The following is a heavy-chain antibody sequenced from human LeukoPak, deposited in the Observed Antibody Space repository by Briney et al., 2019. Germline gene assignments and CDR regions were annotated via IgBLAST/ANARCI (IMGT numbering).Heavy chain of an antibody. CDR1: GFTFSSYW. J-gene: IGHJ4*02. CDR2: IKQDGSEK. D-gene: IGHD2-15*01. V-gene: IGHV3-7*01. Sequence: QSGGSLRLSCAASGFTFSSYWMSWVRQAPGKGLEWVANIKQDGSEKYYVDSVKGRFTISRDNAKNSLYLQMNSLRAEDTAVYYCAREGDYYCSGGSCYDYWGQGNLVTVSS. CDR3: AREGDYYCSGGSCYDY.